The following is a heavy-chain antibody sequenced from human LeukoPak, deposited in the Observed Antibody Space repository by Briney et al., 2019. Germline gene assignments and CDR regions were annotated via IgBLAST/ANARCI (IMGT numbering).Heavy chain of an antibody. CDR3: ASGGMIVVAPYAFDI. J-gene: IGHJ3*02. V-gene: IGHV3-66*01. D-gene: IGHD3-22*01. CDR1: GFTVSSNY. CDR2: IYSGGST. Sequence: GGALRLSCAASGFTVSSNYMSWVRQAPGKGLEWVSVIYSGGSTYYADSVKGRFTISRDNSKNTLYLQMNSLRAEDTAVYYCASGGMIVVAPYAFDIWGQGTMVTVSS.